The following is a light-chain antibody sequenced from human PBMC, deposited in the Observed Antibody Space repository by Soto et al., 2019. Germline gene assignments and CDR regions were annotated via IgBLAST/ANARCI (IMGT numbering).Light chain of an antibody. CDR2: EVS. Sequence: QSALTQPPSVSGSPGQSVTISCTGTSSDINSYNRVSWYQQPPGTAPKLVIYEVSNRPSGVPDRFSGSKSANTASLTISGLQAEDEADYYCSLFTSSSTVIFGGGTKLTVL. V-gene: IGLV2-18*01. J-gene: IGLJ2*01. CDR1: SSDINSYNR. CDR3: SLFTSSSTVI.